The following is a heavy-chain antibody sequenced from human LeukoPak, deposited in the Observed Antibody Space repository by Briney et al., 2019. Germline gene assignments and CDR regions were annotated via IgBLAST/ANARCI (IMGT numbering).Heavy chain of an antibody. V-gene: IGHV1-69*04. J-gene: IGHJ4*02. CDR3: ARDGHFDY. CDR2: IIPILGIA. Sequence: SVKVSCKASGGTFSSYAISWVRQAPGQGLEWMGRIIPILGIANYAQKFQGRVTITADKSTSTAYTELSSLRSEDTAVYYCARDGHFDYWGQGTLVTVSS. CDR1: GGTFSSYA.